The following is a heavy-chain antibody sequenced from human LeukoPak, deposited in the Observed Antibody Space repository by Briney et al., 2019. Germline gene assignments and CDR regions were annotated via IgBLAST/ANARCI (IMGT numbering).Heavy chain of an antibody. Sequence: PSETLSLTCTVSGGSISSSSYYWGWIRQPPGKGLEWIGSIYYSGSTYYNPSLKSRVTISVDTSKNQFSLKLSSVTAADTAVYYCASRARRPYSNRGPHWGQGTLVTVSS. CDR3: ASRARRPYSNRGPH. D-gene: IGHD4-11*01. V-gene: IGHV4-39*01. J-gene: IGHJ4*02. CDR2: IYYSGST. CDR1: GGSISSSSYY.